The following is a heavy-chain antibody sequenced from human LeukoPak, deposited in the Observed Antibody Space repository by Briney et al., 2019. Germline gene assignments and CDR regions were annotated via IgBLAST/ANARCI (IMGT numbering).Heavy chain of an antibody. CDR3: VRSNGWTPDY. V-gene: IGHV3-7*01. D-gene: IGHD2-15*01. J-gene: IGHJ4*02. CDR1: GFTFSDYY. Sequence: GGSLRLSCAVSGFTFSDYYMSWIRQVPGKGLEWVAIIKHDGSEKFHVDSVKGRFTISRDNAKTSLFLQMNSLRVEDTSVYYCVRSNGWTPDYWGRGTLVTVSS. CDR2: IKHDGSEK.